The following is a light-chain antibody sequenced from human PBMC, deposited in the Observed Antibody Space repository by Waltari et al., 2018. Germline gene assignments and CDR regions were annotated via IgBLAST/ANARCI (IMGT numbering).Light chain of an antibody. CDR1: PSILYSSNNKSY. Sequence: DIVMTQSPDYLAVSLGERATIHCKSSPSILYSSNNKSYLAWYQQKPGQAPKLLIYWASTRESGVPDRFSGSGSGTDFTLTISSLQAEDVAVYHCQQYYSSPPTFGQGTKLEIK. CDR3: QQYYSSPPT. CDR2: WAS. J-gene: IGKJ2*01. V-gene: IGKV4-1*01.